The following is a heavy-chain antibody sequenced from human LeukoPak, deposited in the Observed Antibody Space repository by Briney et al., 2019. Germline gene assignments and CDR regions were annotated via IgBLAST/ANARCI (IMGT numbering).Heavy chain of an antibody. D-gene: IGHD1-1*01. J-gene: IGHJ4*02. V-gene: IGHV3-11*01. CDR3: ARLRRIWNDVEMVDY. CDR1: GFTVSDHY. Sequence: KSGGSLRLSCAASGFTVSDHYMSWIRQAPGKGLEWVSYLSSSGITIEYADSVKGRFTISRDNANNSLHLQMNSLSPEDTAVYYCARLRRIWNDVEMVDYWGQGTLVTVSS. CDR2: LSSSGITI.